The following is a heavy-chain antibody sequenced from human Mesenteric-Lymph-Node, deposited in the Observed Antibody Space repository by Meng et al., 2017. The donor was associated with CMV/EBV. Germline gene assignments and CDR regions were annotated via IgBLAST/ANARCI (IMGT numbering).Heavy chain of an antibody. CDR2: VYFTGST. D-gene: IGHD2-2*01. V-gene: IGHV4-59*01. CDR1: GGSISSYY. CDR3: ARDLSLSSSWSALEI. Sequence: SETLSLTCTVSGGSISSYYWSWIRQPPGKGLEWIGHVYFTGSTNCKPSLKSRVAMSIDTSKNHFSLKLNSVTAADTAVYYCARDLSLSSSWSALEIWGQGTVVTVSS. J-gene: IGHJ3*02.